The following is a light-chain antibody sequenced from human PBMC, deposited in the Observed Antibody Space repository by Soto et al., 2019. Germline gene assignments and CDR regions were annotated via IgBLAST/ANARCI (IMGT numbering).Light chain of an antibody. CDR1: QSVTSRY. CDR2: GVS. CDR3: QQYSSLPHT. J-gene: IGKJ2*01. Sequence: NVLTQSPGTLSLSPGERATLSCRATQSVTSRYFAWYQQKPGQAPRLLIYGVSSRATDIPDRFSGSGSGTDFTLTISRLEPEDFVVYYCQQYSSLPHTFGQGNKLEVK. V-gene: IGKV3-20*01.